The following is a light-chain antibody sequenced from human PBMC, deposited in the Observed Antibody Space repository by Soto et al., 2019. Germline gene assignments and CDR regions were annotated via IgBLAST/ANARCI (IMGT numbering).Light chain of an antibody. CDR2: DAS. CDR3: QQYGNSPST. Sequence: EFVLTQSPLTLSLSQGARAMMSCRASQSVSRNLAWYQQKPGQAPRLLIYDASSRATGTPARFSGSGSGADFTFTISRLEPEDFAVYYCQQYGNSPSTFGQGTRLEIK. CDR1: QSVSRN. V-gene: IGKV3-20*01. J-gene: IGKJ5*01.